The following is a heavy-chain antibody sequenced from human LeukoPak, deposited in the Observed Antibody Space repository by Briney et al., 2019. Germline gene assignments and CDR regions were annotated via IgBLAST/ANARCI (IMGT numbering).Heavy chain of an antibody. V-gene: IGHV4-4*07. CDR2: INTSGDT. J-gene: IGHJ3*02. CDR3: ARTLLPATMGAFDI. D-gene: IGHD2-2*01. CDR1: GAFSTNYF. Sequence: SETLSLTCSVSGAFSTNYFWSWIRHPAGKGQQSIGRINTSGDTYYNPSLKSRVTMSADTSKKQFSLNLSSMAAADTAVYYCARTLLPATMGAFDIWGQGTMVTVSS.